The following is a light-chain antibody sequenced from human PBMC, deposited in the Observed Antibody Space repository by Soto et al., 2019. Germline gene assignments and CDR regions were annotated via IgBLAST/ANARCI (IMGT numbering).Light chain of an antibody. CDR3: QQYDSTPYT. V-gene: IGKV4-1*01. Sequence: DIVMTQYPDSLAVSLGERATINCKSSQSVLYSANNKNYLAWYQHKPGQHPKLLIYWASTRESGVPDRFSGSGSETDFSLTISSLQAEDVAVYYCQQYDSTPYTFGQWTKLELK. J-gene: IGKJ2*01. CDR1: QSVLYSANNKNY. CDR2: WAS.